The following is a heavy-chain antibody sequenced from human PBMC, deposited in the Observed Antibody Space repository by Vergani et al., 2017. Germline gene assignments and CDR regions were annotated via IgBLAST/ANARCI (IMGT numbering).Heavy chain of an antibody. D-gene: IGHD2-2*01. CDR3: ARDLGYCSSTSCPLGYGMDV. CDR1: GFTFSSYS. V-gene: IGHV3-21*01. CDR2: ISSSSSYI. Sequence: EVQLVESGGGLVKPGGSLRLSCAASGFTFSSYSMNWVRQAPGKGLEWVSSISSSSSYIYYADSVKGRFTISRDNAKNSLYLQMNSLRAEDTAVYYCARDLGYCSSTSCPLGYGMDVWGQGTTVTVSS. J-gene: IGHJ6*02.